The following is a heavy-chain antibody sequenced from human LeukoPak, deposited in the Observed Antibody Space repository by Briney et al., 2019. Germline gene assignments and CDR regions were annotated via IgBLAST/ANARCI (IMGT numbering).Heavy chain of an antibody. Sequence: SETLSLTCAVYGGSFSGYYWSWIRQPPGKGLEWIGEINHSGSTNYNPSLKSRVTISIDKSKNQFSLKLSSVTAADTAVYYCARDFHPHDAFDIWGQGTMVTVSS. D-gene: IGHD3-3*01. V-gene: IGHV4-34*01. CDR3: ARDFHPHDAFDI. CDR2: INHSGST. CDR1: GGSFSGYY. J-gene: IGHJ3*02.